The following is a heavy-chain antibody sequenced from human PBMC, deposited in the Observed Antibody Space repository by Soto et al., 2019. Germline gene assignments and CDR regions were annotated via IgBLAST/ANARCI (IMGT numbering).Heavy chain of an antibody. CDR1: LDSVSSNSAA. CDR3: ARGNLGDNDCWSGYAYYYYYGMDV. CDR2: TYYTSKWYI. J-gene: IGHJ6*02. V-gene: IGHV6-1*01. Sequence: AQTLSLTCAIWLDSVSSNSAAWNWIRQSPSRVLEWLGRTYYTSKWYIEYAVTVENRKNVNPDTSEHQFSLQLNFVTPEDTAVYYCARGNLGDNDCWSGYAYYYYYGMDVWGQGTTVTVSS. D-gene: IGHD3-3*01.